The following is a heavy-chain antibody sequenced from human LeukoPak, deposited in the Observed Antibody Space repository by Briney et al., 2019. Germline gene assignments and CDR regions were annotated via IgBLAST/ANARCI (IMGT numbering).Heavy chain of an antibody. J-gene: IGHJ2*01. CDR3: ARGQVYWYFDL. V-gene: IGHV1-18*01. CDR2: ISTFNANT. CDR1: GYTFTNYG. Sequence: ASVKVSCKASGYTFTNYGASWVRQAPGQGLEWMGWISTFNANTNNAQKFQGRVTMTTDTSTSTVYMELGSLRSDDTAVYYCARGQVYWYFDLWGRGTLVTVSS.